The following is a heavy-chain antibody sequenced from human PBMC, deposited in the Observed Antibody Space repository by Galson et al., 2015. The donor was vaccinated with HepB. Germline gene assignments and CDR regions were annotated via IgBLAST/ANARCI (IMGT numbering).Heavy chain of an antibody. CDR2: ISSSSSTI. V-gene: IGHV3-48*01. D-gene: IGHD5-24*01. CDR3: ARDLVEMATIDEFDH. Sequence: SLRLSCAASGFTFSSYSMNWVRQAPGKGLEWVSYISSSSSTIYYADSVKGRFTISRDNAKNSLYLQMNSLRAEDTAVYYCARDLVEMATIDEFDHWGQGTLVTVSS. J-gene: IGHJ4*02. CDR1: GFTFSSYS.